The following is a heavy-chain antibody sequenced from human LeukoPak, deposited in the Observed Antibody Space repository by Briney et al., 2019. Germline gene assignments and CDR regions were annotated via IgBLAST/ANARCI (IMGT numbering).Heavy chain of an antibody. CDR1: GYSISSGYY. V-gene: IGHV4-38-2*02. CDR2: IYHSGST. CDR3: AREYNWNDYWFDP. Sequence: SETLSLTCTVSGYSISSGYYWGWIRQPPGKGLEWIGSIYHSGSTYYNPSLKSRVTISVDTSKNQFSLKLSSVTAADTAVYYCAREYNWNDYWFDPWGQGTLVTVSS. J-gene: IGHJ5*02. D-gene: IGHD1-20*01.